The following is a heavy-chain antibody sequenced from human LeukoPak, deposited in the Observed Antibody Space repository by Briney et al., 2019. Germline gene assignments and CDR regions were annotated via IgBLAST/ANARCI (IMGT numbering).Heavy chain of an antibody. J-gene: IGHJ5*02. V-gene: IGHV5-51*01. Sequence: GESLKISCKGSGYSFSTYWIGWVRQMPGKGLEWMGIIYPVDSDTRYSPSFQGQVTISADKSISTAYLQWSSLRASDTAMYYCARQGSLGWFDPWGQGTLVTVSS. CDR2: IYPVDSDT. CDR1: GYSFSTYW. CDR3: ARQGSLGWFDP.